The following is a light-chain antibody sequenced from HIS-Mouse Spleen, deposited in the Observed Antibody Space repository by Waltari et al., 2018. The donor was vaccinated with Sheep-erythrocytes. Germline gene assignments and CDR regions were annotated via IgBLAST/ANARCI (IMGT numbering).Light chain of an antibody. J-gene: IGKJ1*01. CDR1: QSLLHSNGYNY. CDR2: LGS. V-gene: IGKV2-28*01. CDR3: MQALQTPWT. Sequence: DIVMTQSPLSLPVNPGEPASISCRSSQSLLHSNGYNYLDWYLQKPGQSPHLLIYLGSNRASGVPDRFSGSGSGTDFTLRISRVEAEDVGVYYCMQALQTPWTFGQGTKVEFK.